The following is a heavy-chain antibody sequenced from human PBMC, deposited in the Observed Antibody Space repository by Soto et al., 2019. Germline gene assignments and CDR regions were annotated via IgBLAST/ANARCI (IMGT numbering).Heavy chain of an antibody. CDR2: ISSTTNYI. CDR1: GLTFTRYS. V-gene: IGHV3-21*06. Sequence: GGSLRLSCAASGLTFTRYSMNWVRQAPGKGLEWVSSISSTTNYIYYGDSMKGRFTISRDNAKNSLYLEMNSLRAEDTAVYYCARESEDLTSNFGYWGQGTLVTVSS. J-gene: IGHJ4*02. CDR3: ARESEDLTSNFGY.